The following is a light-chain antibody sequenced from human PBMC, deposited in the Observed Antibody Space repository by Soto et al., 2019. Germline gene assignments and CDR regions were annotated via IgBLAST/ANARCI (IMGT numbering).Light chain of an antibody. J-gene: IGKJ5*01. V-gene: IGKV1-9*01. CDR1: PGISSF. Sequence: IQLTHSPSSLSASVGYSVTITCRASPGISSFLAWYQQKPGKAPKLLIYAASTLQSGVPSRFSGSGSGTDFTLTISSLQPEDFATYFCQQLNSYPITFGQGTRLEIK. CDR2: AAS. CDR3: QQLNSYPIT.